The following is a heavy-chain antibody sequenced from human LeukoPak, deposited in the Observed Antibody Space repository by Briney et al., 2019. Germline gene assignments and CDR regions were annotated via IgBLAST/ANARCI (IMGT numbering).Heavy chain of an antibody. Sequence: SVKVSCKASGGTFSSYAISWVRQAPGQGLEWMGGIIPIFGTANYAQKFQGRVTITADESTSTAYMDLRSLRSDDTAVYYCARDLDQYSGRFGGFGHDFWGQGTLVTVSS. V-gene: IGHV1-69*13. CDR1: GGTFSSYA. D-gene: IGHD1-26*01. CDR2: IIPIFGTA. J-gene: IGHJ4*02. CDR3: ARDLDQYSGRFGGFGHDF.